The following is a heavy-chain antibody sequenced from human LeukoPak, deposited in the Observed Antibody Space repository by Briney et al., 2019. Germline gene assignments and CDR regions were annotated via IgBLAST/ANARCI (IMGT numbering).Heavy chain of an antibody. V-gene: IGHV4-59*01. CDR1: GGSISSYY. D-gene: IGHD4-23*01. CDR2: IYYSGST. CDR3: ARVGIPDLMDGGLNWFDP. J-gene: IGHJ5*02. Sequence: SETLSLTCTVSGGSISSYYWSWIRQPPGKGLEWIGYIYYSGSTNYNPSLKSRVTISVDTSKNQFSLKLSSVTAADTAVYYCARVGIPDLMDGGLNWFDPWGQGTLVTVSS.